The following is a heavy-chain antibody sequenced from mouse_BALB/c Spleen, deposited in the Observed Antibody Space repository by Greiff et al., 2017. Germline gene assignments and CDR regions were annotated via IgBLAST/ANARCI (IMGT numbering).Heavy chain of an antibody. CDR2: ISDGGSYT. D-gene: IGHD1-1*01. J-gene: IGHJ3*01. V-gene: IGHV5-4*02. Sequence: EVKLMESGGGLVKPGGSLKLSCAASGFTFSDYYMYWVRQTPEKRLEWVATISDGGSYTYYPDSVKGRFTISRDNAKNNLYLQMSSLKSEDTAMYYCARGYGSSYRFAYWGQGTLVTVSA. CDR3: ARGYGSSYRFAY. CDR1: GFTFSDYY.